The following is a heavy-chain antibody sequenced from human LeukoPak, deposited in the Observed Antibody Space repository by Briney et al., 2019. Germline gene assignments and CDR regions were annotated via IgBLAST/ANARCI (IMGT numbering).Heavy chain of an antibody. D-gene: IGHD3/OR15-3a*01. CDR2: ISAGGGST. J-gene: IGHJ3*02. Sequence: GGSLRLSCAASGFAFSSYAMSWVRRAPGKGLEWVSGISAGGGSTYYADSVKGRFTISRDNSKNTLYMQKNSLRAEDAAVYYCARDLSGLDAFDMWGQGTMVTVYS. CDR3: ARDLSGLDAFDM. CDR1: GFAFSSYA. V-gene: IGHV3-23*01.